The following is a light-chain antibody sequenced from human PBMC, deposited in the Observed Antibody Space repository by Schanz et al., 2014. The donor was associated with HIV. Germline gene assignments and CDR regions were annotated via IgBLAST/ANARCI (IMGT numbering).Light chain of an antibody. J-gene: IGKJ2*01. V-gene: IGKV3-20*01. Sequence: EIVLTQSPGTLSLSPGERATLSCRASQSVSSSYFAWYQQKPGQAPRLLIYGASSRATGIPDRFSGSGSGTDFTLTISRLEPEDFATYYCQQYNDGSYTFGQGTKLEIK. CDR2: GAS. CDR3: QQYNDGSYT. CDR1: QSVSSSY.